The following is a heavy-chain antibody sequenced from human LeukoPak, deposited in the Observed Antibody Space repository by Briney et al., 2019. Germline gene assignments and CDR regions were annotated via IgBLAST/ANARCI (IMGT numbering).Heavy chain of an antibody. CDR2: INHSGST. CDR3: ARGRSIAARRRNWFDP. V-gene: IGHV4-39*07. D-gene: IGHD6-6*01. CDR1: GGSISSSSYY. Sequence: SETLSLTCTVSGGSISSSSYYWGWIRQPPGKGLEWIGEINHSGSTNYNPSLKSRVTISVDTSKNQFSLKLSSVTAADTAVYYCARGRSIAARRRNWFDPWGQGTLVTVSS. J-gene: IGHJ5*02.